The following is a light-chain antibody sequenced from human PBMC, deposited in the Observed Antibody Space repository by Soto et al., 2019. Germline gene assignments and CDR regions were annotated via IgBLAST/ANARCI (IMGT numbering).Light chain of an antibody. CDR1: QSVSSSQ. V-gene: IGKV3-20*01. J-gene: IGKJ2*01. CDR2: GAS. Sequence: EIVLTQSPGTLSLSPGERATLSCRASQSVSSSQLAWYQQKPGQAPRLLIYGASTTTTGIPDRFIGGGSGTDFTLTISRLEPEDFAVYYCQQFGSSPEYTFGQGTKLEVK. CDR3: QQFGSSPEYT.